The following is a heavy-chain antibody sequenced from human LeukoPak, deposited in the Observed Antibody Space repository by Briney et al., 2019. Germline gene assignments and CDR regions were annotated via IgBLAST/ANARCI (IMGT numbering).Heavy chain of an antibody. Sequence: SETLSLTCAVYGGSFSGYYWSWIRQPPGKGLEWIGEINHSGSTNYNPSLKSRVTISVDTSKNQFSLKLSSVTAADTAVYYCARAPETRRGYYYDGSGYPYWGQGTLVTVSS. CDR3: ARAPETRRGYYYDGSGYPY. V-gene: IGHV4-34*01. D-gene: IGHD3-22*01. J-gene: IGHJ4*02. CDR2: INHSGST. CDR1: GGSFSGYY.